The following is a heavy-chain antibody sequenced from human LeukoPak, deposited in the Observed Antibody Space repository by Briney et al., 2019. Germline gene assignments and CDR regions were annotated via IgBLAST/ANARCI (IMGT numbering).Heavy chain of an antibody. Sequence: GGSLRLSCAASGFTVSSNYMSWVRQAPGKGLEWVSVIYSGGSTYYADSVKGRFTMSRDTSNNTVSLQMNSLRTEDTAVYYCARETFTAPFDFWGQGTLVTVSS. CDR2: IYSGGST. D-gene: IGHD5-18*01. CDR3: ARETFTAPFDF. CDR1: GFTVSSNY. J-gene: IGHJ4*02. V-gene: IGHV3-53*01.